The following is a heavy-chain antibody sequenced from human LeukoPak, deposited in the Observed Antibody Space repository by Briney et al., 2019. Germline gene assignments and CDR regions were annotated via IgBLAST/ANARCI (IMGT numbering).Heavy chain of an antibody. J-gene: IGHJ4*02. Sequence: AGGSLRLSCAASGFTFSNYAMSWVRQAPGKGLEWVSVIYSGGSTYYADSVKGRFTISRDNSKNTLYLQMNSLRAEDTAVYYCAREGYYDSSGYPQGLDYWGQGTLVTVSS. D-gene: IGHD3-22*01. CDR1: GFTFSNYA. V-gene: IGHV3-66*01. CDR3: AREGYYDSSGYPQGLDY. CDR2: IYSGGST.